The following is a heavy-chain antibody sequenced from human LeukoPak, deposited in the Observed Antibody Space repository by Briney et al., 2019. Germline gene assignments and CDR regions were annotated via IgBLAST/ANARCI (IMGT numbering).Heavy chain of an antibody. Sequence: GGSLRLSCAASGFTFSSYWMHWVRQAPGKGLVWVSRINSDGSSTSYADSVKGRFTISRDNSKNTLYLQMNGLRVEDTAVYYCAKDRGYDSPRHFDYWGQGTLVTVSS. CDR1: GFTFSSYW. J-gene: IGHJ4*02. V-gene: IGHV3-74*01. D-gene: IGHD5-12*01. CDR2: INSDGSST. CDR3: AKDRGYDSPRHFDY.